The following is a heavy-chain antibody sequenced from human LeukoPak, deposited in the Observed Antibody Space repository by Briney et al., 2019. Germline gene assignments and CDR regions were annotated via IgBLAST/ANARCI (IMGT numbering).Heavy chain of an antibody. CDR1: GFTFSSYA. CDR3: AKDSLYCSRTSCYTRLFDY. J-gene: IGHJ4*02. D-gene: IGHD2-2*02. Sequence: PGGSLRLSCAASGFTFSSYAMSWVRQAPGKGLEWVSAISGSGGSTYYADSVKGRFTISRDNSKNPLYLQMNSLRAEDTAVYYCAKDSLYCSRTSCYTRLFDYWGQGTLVTVSS. CDR2: ISGSGGST. V-gene: IGHV3-23*01.